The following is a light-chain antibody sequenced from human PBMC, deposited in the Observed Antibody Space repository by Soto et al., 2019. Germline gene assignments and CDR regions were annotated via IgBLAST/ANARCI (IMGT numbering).Light chain of an antibody. Sequence: QSALTQPPSVSGSPGQSVTISCTGTSSDIGFYNRVSWYQQTPGTAPKLLIYEVGNRPSGVPDRFSGSKSGNTASLTISGLQPEDEADSYRDSYTTSSTVVFGGGTKLTVL. V-gene: IGLV2-18*02. CDR2: EVG. CDR3: DSYTTSSTVV. CDR1: SSDIGFYNR. J-gene: IGLJ2*01.